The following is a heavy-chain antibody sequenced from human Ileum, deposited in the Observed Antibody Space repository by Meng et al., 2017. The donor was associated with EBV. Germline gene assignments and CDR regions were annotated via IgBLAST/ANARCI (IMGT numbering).Heavy chain of an antibody. V-gene: IGHV6-1*01. J-gene: IGHJ4*02. CDR1: RDSVSTNKAA. CDR3: ARGARLAPFDY. Sequence: KWSGPGAGPTSLTISLTCSISRDSVSTNKAAWNWIRQSRSRGLEWLGRTNYRSKWYNESAVSVKSRITINADTSKTQFSLQLNSVTHEDTAVYYCARGARLAPFDYWGQGTLVTVSS. CDR2: TNYRSKWYN. D-gene: IGHD6-19*01.